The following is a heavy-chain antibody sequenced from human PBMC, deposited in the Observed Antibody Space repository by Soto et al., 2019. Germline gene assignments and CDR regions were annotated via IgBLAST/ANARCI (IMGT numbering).Heavy chain of an antibody. V-gene: IGHV1-18*01. CDR2: ISAYNGNT. CDR3: ARGGYYDTTTEGDAFDI. Sequence: QVQLVQSGAEVKKPGASVKVSCKASGYTFTSYGISWVRQAPGQGLEWMGWISAYNGNTNYAQKLQGRVTMTTDTATSTANMELRSMRSDDTAVDYCARGGYYDTTTEGDAFDIWGQGTMVTVSS. D-gene: IGHD3-22*01. CDR1: GYTFTSYG. J-gene: IGHJ3*02.